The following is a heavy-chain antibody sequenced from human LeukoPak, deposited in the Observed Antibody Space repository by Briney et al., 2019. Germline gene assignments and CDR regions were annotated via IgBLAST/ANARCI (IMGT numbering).Heavy chain of an antibody. Sequence: ASVKVSCKASRYTFTSYGISWVRQAPGQGLEWMGWISAYNGNTNYAQKLQGRVTMTTDTSTSTAYMELRSLRSDDKALYYCARDRLVVATIGLSAFYIWGQGTMVTVSS. CDR3: ARDRLVVATIGLSAFYI. CDR1: RYTFTSYG. J-gene: IGHJ3*02. CDR2: ISAYNGNT. D-gene: IGHD5-12*01. V-gene: IGHV1-18*01.